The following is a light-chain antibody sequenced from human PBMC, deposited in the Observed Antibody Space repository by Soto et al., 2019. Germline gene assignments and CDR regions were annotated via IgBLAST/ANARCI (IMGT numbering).Light chain of an antibody. V-gene: IGLV2-23*01. CDR3: WSYAYV. J-gene: IGLJ1*01. Sequence: QSVLTQPASVSGSPGQSITISCTGTSSDVGSYNLVSWYQQHPGKAPKLMIYEGSKRPSGVSNRFSGSKSGNTASLTISGLQAEDEADYYCWSYAYVFGTGTTVTVL. CDR2: EGS. CDR1: SSDVGSYNL.